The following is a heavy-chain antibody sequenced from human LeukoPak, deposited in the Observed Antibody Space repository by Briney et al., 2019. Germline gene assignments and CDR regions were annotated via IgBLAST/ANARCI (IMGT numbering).Heavy chain of an antibody. D-gene: IGHD3-16*01. J-gene: IGHJ3*02. CDR2: IISSTSTR. CDR3: ARDKDYAFDI. Sequence: GGSLRPSCAASGFTFSSYTMNCNRQAPGKGRERSSYIISSTSTRSYADSVMGRFTISRDNDKNSLYLQMNSLRPEDTAVYYCARDKDYAFDIWGQGTIVTVSS. CDR1: GFTFSSYT. V-gene: IGHV3-48*01.